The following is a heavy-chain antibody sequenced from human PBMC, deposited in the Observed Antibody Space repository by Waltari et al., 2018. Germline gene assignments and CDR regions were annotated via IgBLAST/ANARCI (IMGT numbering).Heavy chain of an antibody. CDR2: VSSSGTT. D-gene: IGHD5-12*01. J-gene: IGHJ3*01. Sequence: QLQLQESGPRLVRPSETLSLICRVSGVSITSTRHYCAWLRQSPGQGLEWIGNVSSSGTTYISPSLKSRVSVSRDTSKNQVSLILGSVTAADMAVYYCATYIGASVGTAAFDVWGQGTMVTVSS. V-gene: IGHV4-39*01. CDR1: GVSITSTRHY. CDR3: ATYIGASVGTAAFDV.